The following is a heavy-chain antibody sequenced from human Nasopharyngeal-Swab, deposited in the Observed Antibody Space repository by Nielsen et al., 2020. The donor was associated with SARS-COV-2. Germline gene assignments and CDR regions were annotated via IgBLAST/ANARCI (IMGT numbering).Heavy chain of an antibody. V-gene: IGHV3-33*01. J-gene: IGHJ6*03. CDR2: IWYDGSNK. CDR3: ARGSSSSFPAYYYYYMDV. Sequence: GGSLRLSCAASGFTFSSYGMHWVCQAPGKGLEWVAVIWYDGSNKYYADSVKGRFTISRDNSKTTLYLQMNSLRAEDTAVYYCARGSSSSFPAYYYYYMDVWGKGTTVTVSS. CDR1: GFTFSSYG. D-gene: IGHD6-6*01.